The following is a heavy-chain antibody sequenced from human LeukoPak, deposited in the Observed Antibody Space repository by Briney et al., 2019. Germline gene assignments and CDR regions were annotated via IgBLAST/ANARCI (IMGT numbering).Heavy chain of an antibody. CDR3: ARLFNYDILTGYYTSRDY. J-gene: IGHJ4*02. V-gene: IGHV4-39*01. CDR1: GVSISSSNNF. CDR2: MHYRGTT. D-gene: IGHD3-9*01. Sequence: SETLSLTCTVSGVSISSSNNFWGWIRQPPGKGLEWIGSMHYRGTTYYIPSLKSRVTISVDTSKNQFSLKLSSVTAADTAVYYCARLFNYDILTGYYTSRDYWGQGTLVTVSS.